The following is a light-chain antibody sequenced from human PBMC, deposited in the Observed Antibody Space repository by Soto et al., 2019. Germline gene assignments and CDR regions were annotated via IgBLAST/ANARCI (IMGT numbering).Light chain of an antibody. CDR2: SNN. Sequence: QSVLTQPPSASGTPGQRVTISCSGSSSNVGTNPVNWYQQLPGTAPKLLIYSNNQRPSGVPDRFSGSKSGTSASLAISGLQPEDEADCYCAAWDDSLNGYVFGNGTKVTVL. CDR1: SSNVGTNP. V-gene: IGLV1-44*01. CDR3: AAWDDSLNGYV. J-gene: IGLJ1*01.